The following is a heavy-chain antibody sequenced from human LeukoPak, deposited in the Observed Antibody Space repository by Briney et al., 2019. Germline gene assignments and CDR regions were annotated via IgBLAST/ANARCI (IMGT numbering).Heavy chain of an antibody. CDR3: TRLPRETAGDY. J-gene: IGHJ4*02. Sequence: GGSLRLSCAASGFTFRHSWLSWIRQTPGKGLEWVANIHPDSSDKFYVDSMEGRFTISRDNTKNSLYLQIDNARLDDTGLYYCTRLPRETAGDYWGQGVPVIVSS. CDR1: GFTFRHSW. V-gene: IGHV3-7*03. CDR2: IHPDSSDK. D-gene: IGHD1-14*01.